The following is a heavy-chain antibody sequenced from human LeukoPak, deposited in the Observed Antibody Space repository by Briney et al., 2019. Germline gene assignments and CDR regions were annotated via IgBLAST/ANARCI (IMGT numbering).Heavy chain of an antibody. Sequence: SVKVSCKASGGTFSSYAISWVRQAPGQGLESMRGIIPIFGTANYAQKFQGRVTITTDESTSTAYMELSSLRSEDTAVYYCAREQREYSSSWSSLRYWGQGTLVTVSS. CDR3: AREQREYSSSWSSLRY. CDR1: GGTFSSYA. V-gene: IGHV1-69*05. J-gene: IGHJ4*02. D-gene: IGHD6-13*01. CDR2: IIPIFGTA.